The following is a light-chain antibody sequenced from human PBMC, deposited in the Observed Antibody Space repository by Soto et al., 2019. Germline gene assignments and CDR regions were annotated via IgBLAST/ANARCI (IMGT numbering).Light chain of an antibody. CDR2: DVS. V-gene: IGLV2-14*01. CDR1: SSDVGGYSY. J-gene: IGLJ1*01. CDR3: ALYTTSSTDV. Sequence: QSVLTQPASVSGSPGQSIAISCTGTSSDVGGYSYVSWYQQQPGKAPKLVISDVSNRPSGVSDRFSGSKSGNTASLTISGLQTEDEADYYCALYTTSSTDVFGTGTKLTVL.